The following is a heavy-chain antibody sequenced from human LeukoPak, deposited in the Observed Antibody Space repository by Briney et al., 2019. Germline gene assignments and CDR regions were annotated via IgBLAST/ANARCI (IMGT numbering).Heavy chain of an antibody. CDR2: IYYSGST. V-gene: IGHV4-59*11. CDR1: GGSISSHY. Sequence: SETLSLTCTVSGGSISSHYWSWNRQPLGKGLEWIGYIYYSGSTNYNPSLKSRVTISVDTSKNQFSLKLSSVTAADTAVYYCARRYYDFWSGYYNPWYFDLWGRGTLVTVSS. D-gene: IGHD3-3*01. J-gene: IGHJ2*01. CDR3: ARRYYDFWSGYYNPWYFDL.